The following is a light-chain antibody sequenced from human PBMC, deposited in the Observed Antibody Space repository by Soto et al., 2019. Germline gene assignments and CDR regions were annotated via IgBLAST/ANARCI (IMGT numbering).Light chain of an antibody. V-gene: IGKV1-5*03. J-gene: IGKJ1*01. Sequence: DIQMTQSPSTLSASAGDRVTITCRASQSISSWLAWYQQKPGKAPRLLIYKAPSLESGVPSRFSGSGSGTEFTLTISSLQPDDFATYYCQHYISAPWTFGQGTKVEI. CDR2: KAP. CDR3: QHYISAPWT. CDR1: QSISSW.